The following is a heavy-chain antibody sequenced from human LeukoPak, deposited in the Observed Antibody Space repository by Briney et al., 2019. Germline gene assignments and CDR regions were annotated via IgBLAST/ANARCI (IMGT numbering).Heavy chain of an antibody. CDR1: GFTFSSYA. CDR2: ISYDGSNK. Sequence: GGSLRLSCAASGFTFSSYAMHWVRQAPGKGLEWVAVISYDGSNKYYADSVKGRFTISRDNAKNSLYLQMNSLRAEDTAVYYCARDQDGHHWGQGTLVTVSS. J-gene: IGHJ5*02. CDR3: ARDQDGHH. V-gene: IGHV3-30-3*01.